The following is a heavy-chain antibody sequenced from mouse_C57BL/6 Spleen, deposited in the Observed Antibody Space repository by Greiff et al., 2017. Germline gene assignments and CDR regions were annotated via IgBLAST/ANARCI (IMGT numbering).Heavy chain of an antibody. J-gene: IGHJ4*01. CDR2: ISSGGDYI. D-gene: IGHD3-2*02. V-gene: IGHV5-9-1*02. CDR3: TREGAAQATQAMDY. Sequence: EVMLVESGEGLVKPGGSLKLSCAASGFTFSSYAMSWVRQTPEKRLEWVAYISSGGDYIYYADTVKGRFTISRDNARNTLYLQMSSLKSEDTAMYYCTREGAAQATQAMDYWGQGTSVTVSS. CDR1: GFTFSSYA.